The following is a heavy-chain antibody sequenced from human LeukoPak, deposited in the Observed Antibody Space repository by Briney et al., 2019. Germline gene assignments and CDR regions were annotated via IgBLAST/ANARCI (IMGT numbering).Heavy chain of an antibody. CDR1: GYTFTSYG. V-gene: IGHV1-18*01. CDR2: ISAYNGNT. J-gene: IGHJ6*02. CDR3: ARDTSPTTWESQRMDV. D-gene: IGHD1-26*01. Sequence: ASVKVSCKASGYTFTSYGISWVRQAPGQGLEWMGWISAYNGNTNYAQKFQGRVTMTTDTSTSTAYMELRSLRSDDTAVYYCARDTSPTTWESQRMDVWGQGTTVTVSS.